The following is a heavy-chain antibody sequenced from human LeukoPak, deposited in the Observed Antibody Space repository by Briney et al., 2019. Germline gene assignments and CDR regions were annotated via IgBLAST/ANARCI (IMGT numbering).Heavy chain of an antibody. CDR2: IYPRDSDA. Sequence: LGESLKISCKASGYSFTSYWIAWVRQMPGQGLEWMGVIYPRDSDAKYSPSFQGQVTISADKSINTAYLQWSSQKASDTAMYYCAKVGPSSSSDYWGQGTLVTVSS. V-gene: IGHV5-51*01. D-gene: IGHD6-13*01. J-gene: IGHJ4*02. CDR1: GYSFTSYW. CDR3: AKVGPSSSSDY.